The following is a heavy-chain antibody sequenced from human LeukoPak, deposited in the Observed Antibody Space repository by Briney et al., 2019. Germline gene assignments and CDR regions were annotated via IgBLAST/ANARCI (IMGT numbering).Heavy chain of an antibody. Sequence: PPGGSLRLSCAASGFTFHIYTIHWARQAPGKGLEWVAVISYDGSNKYYADSVKGRFTISRDNSKNTLYLQMDSLRPDDTALYYCARTPTTTYYYSFYYMDVWGKGTTVTVSS. CDR2: ISYDGSNK. J-gene: IGHJ6*03. V-gene: IGHV3-30*04. D-gene: IGHD1-1*01. CDR1: GFTFHIYT. CDR3: ARTPTTTYYYSFYYMDV.